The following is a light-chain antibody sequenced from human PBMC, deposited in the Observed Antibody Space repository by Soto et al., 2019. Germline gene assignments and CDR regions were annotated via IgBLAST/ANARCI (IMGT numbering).Light chain of an antibody. CDR1: SSDVGGSDH. J-gene: IGLJ1*01. CDR3: NSYTSSSTYV. Sequence: QSALTQPASVSGSPGQSITVSCTGTSSDVGGSDHVNWYQQHPGKAPKLMIFDVRNRPSGVSTRFSGSKSGNAASLTISGLQAEDEADYYCNSYTSSSTYVFGTGTKLTVL. V-gene: IGLV2-14*03. CDR2: DVR.